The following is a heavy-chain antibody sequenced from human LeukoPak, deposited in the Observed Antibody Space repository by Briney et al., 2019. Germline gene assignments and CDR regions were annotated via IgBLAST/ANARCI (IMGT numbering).Heavy chain of an antibody. V-gene: IGHV1-18*01. D-gene: IGHD6-19*01. CDR1: GYTFTSYG. J-gene: IGHJ6*02. CDR3: AGVNVSGPYYYYYGMDV. CDR2: ISAYNGNT. Sequence: ASVKVSCKASGYTFTSYGISWVRQAPGQGLEWMGWISAYNGNTNYAQKLQGRVTMTTDTSTSTAYMELRSLRSDDTAVYYCAGVNVSGPYYYYYGMDVWGQGTTVTVSS.